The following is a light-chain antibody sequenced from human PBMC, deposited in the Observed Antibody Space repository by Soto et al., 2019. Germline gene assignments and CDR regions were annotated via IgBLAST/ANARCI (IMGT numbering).Light chain of an antibody. CDR1: SSDLDAYNY. V-gene: IGLV2-14*01. CDR2: DVT. Sequence: QSVLTQPASVSGSPGQSITISCTGTSSDLDAYNYVSWYQHHPGKAPRLVIYDVTNRPSGISDRFSGSKSGNTASLTISGLLAEDEADYYCASYTTISTYVFGTGTQLTVL. CDR3: ASYTTISTYV. J-gene: IGLJ1*01.